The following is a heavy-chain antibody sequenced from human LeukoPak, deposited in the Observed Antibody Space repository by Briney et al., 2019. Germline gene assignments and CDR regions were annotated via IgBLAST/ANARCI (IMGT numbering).Heavy chain of an antibody. CDR1: GYTFTSSG. D-gene: IGHD2-2*01. V-gene: IGHV1-18*01. Sequence: GASVKVSCKTSGYTFTSSGISWVRQAPGQGLEWMGWISAYNGNTNYAQKLQGRVTMTTDTSTSTAYMDLRSLRSDDTAVYYCARHRYCSSTSCFFDYWGQGTLVIVSS. CDR3: ARHRYCSSTSCFFDY. J-gene: IGHJ4*02. CDR2: ISAYNGNT.